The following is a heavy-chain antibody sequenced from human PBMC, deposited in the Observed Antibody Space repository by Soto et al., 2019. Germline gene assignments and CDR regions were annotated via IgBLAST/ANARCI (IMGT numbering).Heavy chain of an antibody. CDR3: AKDGFHYYDSSGYLDY. CDR1: GFTFSSYA. Sequence: GGSLRLSCAASGFTFSSYAMSWVRQAPGKGLEWVSAISGSGGSTYYADSVKGRFTISRDNSKNTLYLQMNSLRAEDTAVYYCAKDGFHYYDSSGYLDYWGQGTLVTVSS. J-gene: IGHJ4*02. D-gene: IGHD3-22*01. CDR2: ISGSGGST. V-gene: IGHV3-23*01.